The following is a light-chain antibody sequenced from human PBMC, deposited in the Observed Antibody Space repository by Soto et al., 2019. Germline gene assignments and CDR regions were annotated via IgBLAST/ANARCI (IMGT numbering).Light chain of an antibody. CDR1: QSLINY. CDR2: DAS. J-gene: IGKJ5*01. CDR3: QQRRSWPIT. V-gene: IGKV3-11*01. Sequence: EIVLTQSPATLSLSPGERATLSCWASQSLINYLAWYQQEPGQAPRLLIYDASNRATGIPARFSGSGSGTDFTLTISSLEPEDFAVYYCQQRRSWPITFGQGTRLDIK.